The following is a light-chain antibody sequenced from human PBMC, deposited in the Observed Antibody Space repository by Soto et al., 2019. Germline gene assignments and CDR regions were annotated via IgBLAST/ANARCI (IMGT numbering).Light chain of an antibody. CDR3: QQRNNWPPFT. Sequence: EVVLTQSPDTLSLSPGERATFSCRASQSVGTNLAWYQQKPGQAPRLLIYDASNRATDIPARFTASGSGTDFTLTISSLEPEDFAVYYCQQRNNWPPFTFGPGTTVDFK. V-gene: IGKV3-11*01. J-gene: IGKJ3*01. CDR1: QSVGTN. CDR2: DAS.